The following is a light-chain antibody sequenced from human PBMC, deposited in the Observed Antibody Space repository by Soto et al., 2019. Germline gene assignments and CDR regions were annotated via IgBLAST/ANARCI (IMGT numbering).Light chain of an antibody. J-gene: IGLJ3*02. CDR1: SSDVGAYNY. V-gene: IGLV2-8*01. CDR3: ISYAGSSIGV. CDR2: EVS. Sequence: QSALTQPPSASGSPGQSVTISCTGTSSDVGAYNYVSWYQQHPGKAPKLMIYEVSKRPSGVPDRFSGSKSGNTASLTVSGLQAEDEADYYCISYAGSSIGVFGGGTTLTVL.